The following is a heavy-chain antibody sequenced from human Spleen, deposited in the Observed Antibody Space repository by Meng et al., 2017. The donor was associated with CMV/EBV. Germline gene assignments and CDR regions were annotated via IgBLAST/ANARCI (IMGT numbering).Heavy chain of an antibody. CDR3: ASGQLGYCSSTSCPMDY. CDR2: IIPILGIA. D-gene: IGHD2-2*01. CDR1: GGTFSSYA. Sequence: SVKVSCKASGGTFSSYAISWVRQAPGQGLEWMGGIIPILGIANYAQKFQGRVTITTDESTSTAYMELSSLRSEDTAVYYCASGQLGYCSSTSCPMDYWGQGTLVTVSS. V-gene: IGHV1-69*10. J-gene: IGHJ4*02.